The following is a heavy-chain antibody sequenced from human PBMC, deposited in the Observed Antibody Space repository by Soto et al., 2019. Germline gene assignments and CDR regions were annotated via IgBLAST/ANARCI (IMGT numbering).Heavy chain of an antibody. CDR1: GFTFSSYA. J-gene: IGHJ6*02. Sequence: GGSLRLSCAASGFTFSSYAMSWVRQAPGKGLEWVSAISGSGGSTYYADSVKGRFTISRDNSKNTLYLQMNSLRAEDTAVYYCAKAIRSRLGAARPVFSYYYYGMDVWGQGTTVTVSS. CDR3: AKAIRSRLGAARPVFSYYYYGMDV. CDR2: ISGSGGST. V-gene: IGHV3-23*01. D-gene: IGHD6-6*01.